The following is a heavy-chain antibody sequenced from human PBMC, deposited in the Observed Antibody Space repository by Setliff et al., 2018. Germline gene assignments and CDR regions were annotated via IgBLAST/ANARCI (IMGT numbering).Heavy chain of an antibody. V-gene: IGHV3-21*01. CDR2: ISSNSNYI. CDR3: ARGSLSGTTYPSDY. D-gene: IGHD1-7*01. Sequence: NPGGSLRLSCVASGFNLNVYTMEWVRQAPGKGLEWVSSISSNSNYIYNADSLKGRLTVSRDNAKNSLYLQMDSLTAEDTAVYYCARGSLSGTTYPSDYWGQGTLVTVSS. J-gene: IGHJ4*02. CDR1: GFNLNVYT.